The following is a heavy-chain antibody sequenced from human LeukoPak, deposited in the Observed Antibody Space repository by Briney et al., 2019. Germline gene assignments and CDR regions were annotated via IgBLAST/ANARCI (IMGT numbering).Heavy chain of an antibody. Sequence: GGSLRLSCAASGFTFSSYWMSWVRQAPGKGLEWVANINQGGNEKYYVDSVKGRFTISRDNAKNSLYLQMSSLRAEDTAVYYCARSIFTIPLYNYHMDVWGKGTTVTVCS. CDR2: INQGGNEK. J-gene: IGHJ6*03. CDR1: GFTFSSYW. D-gene: IGHD2/OR15-2a*01. CDR3: ARSIFTIPLYNYHMDV. V-gene: IGHV3-7*01.